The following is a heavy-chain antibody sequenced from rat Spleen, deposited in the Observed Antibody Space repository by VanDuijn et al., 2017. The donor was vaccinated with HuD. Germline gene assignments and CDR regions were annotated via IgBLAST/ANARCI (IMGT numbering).Heavy chain of an antibody. CDR1: GFTFSNYY. D-gene: IGHD1-4*01. V-gene: IGHV5-27*01. J-gene: IGHJ1*01. CDR2: ISTGGGST. Sequence: EVQLVESGGGLVQPGRSMKLSCAASGFTFSNYYMAWVRQAPTKGLEWVAYISTGGGSTYYRDSVKGRFTISRDNAKSTLYLQMDSLRSEDTATYYCTRLTTRVEGYYWYFDFWGPGTMVTVSS. CDR3: TRLTTRVEGYYWYFDF.